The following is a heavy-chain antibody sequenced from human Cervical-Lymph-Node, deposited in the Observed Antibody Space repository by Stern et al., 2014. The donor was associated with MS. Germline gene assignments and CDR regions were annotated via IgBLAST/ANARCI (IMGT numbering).Heavy chain of an antibody. CDR2: ITPNFGTA. V-gene: IGHV1-69*01. CDR1: GGTFSSSD. Sequence: QVQLVQSGAEVQKPGSSVKVSCRASGGTFSSSDISWVRQAPGQGLAWMGAITPNFGTASYPQKYQGRVTITADESTSTAYMELSSLRSEDTAIYCCALGGFGHYFEYGGQGTLVTVSS. J-gene: IGHJ4*02. CDR3: ALGGFGHYFEY. D-gene: IGHD3-10*01.